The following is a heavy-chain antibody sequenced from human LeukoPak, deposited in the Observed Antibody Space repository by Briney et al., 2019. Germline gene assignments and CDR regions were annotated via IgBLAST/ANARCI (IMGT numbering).Heavy chain of an antibody. V-gene: IGHV4-34*01. J-gene: IGHJ5*02. D-gene: IGHD6-19*01. CDR3: ARGRIAVAGRFDP. CDR1: GGSFSAYY. CDR2: INHSGST. Sequence: SETLSLTCAVYGGSFSAYYWSWVRQPPGKGLEWIGEINHSGSTNYNPSLKSRVTISVDTSKNQFSLKLSSVTAADTAVYYCARGRIAVAGRFDPWGQGTLVTVSS.